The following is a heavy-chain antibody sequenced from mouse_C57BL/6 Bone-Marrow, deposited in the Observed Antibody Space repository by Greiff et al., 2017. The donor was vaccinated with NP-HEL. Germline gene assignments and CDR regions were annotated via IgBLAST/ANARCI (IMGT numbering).Heavy chain of an antibody. CDR2: IRNKANGYTT. V-gene: IGHV7-3*01. CDR1: GFTFTDYY. D-gene: IGHD1-1*01. J-gene: IGHJ1*03. CDR3: ARYIDYGSSDRYCDV. Sequence: EVKLMESGGGLVQPGGSLSLSCAASGFTFTDYYMSWVRQPPGKALEWLGFIRNKANGYTTASTASVKGRFPISRDNSQSILDLQMKALRAEDSATEYGARYIDYGSSDRYCDVWGTGTTVTVSS.